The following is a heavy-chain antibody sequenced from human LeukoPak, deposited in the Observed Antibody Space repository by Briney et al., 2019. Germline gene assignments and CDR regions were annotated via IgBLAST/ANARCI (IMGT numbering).Heavy chain of an antibody. CDR1: GFTFSSYG. CDR2: IQQDGSDK. V-gene: IGHV3-7*01. D-gene: IGHD3-22*01. Sequence: GGSLRLSCAASGFTFSSYGMHWVRQAPGKGLEWVANIQQDGSDKYYVDSVKGRFTISRDNAKNSLYLQMNSLRAEDTAVYYCARDLYRIVVVPHYFDYWGQGTLVTVSS. J-gene: IGHJ4*02. CDR3: ARDLYRIVVVPHYFDY.